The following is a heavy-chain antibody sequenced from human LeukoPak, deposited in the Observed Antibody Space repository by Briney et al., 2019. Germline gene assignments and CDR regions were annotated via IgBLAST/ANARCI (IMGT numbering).Heavy chain of an antibody. J-gene: IGHJ3*02. D-gene: IGHD4-17*01. V-gene: IGHV3-23*01. CDR2: ISGSGGST. Sequence: GGSLRLSCAASGFTFSSYGMSWVRQAPGKGLEWVSAISGSGGSTYYADSVKGRFTISRDNSKNTLYLQMNSLRAEDTAVYYCAKDKTDYGDYGGGNAFDIWGQGTMVTVSS. CDR3: AKDKTDYGDYGGGNAFDI. CDR1: GFTFSSYG.